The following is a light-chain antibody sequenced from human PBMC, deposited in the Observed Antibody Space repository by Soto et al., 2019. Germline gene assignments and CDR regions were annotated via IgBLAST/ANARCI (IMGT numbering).Light chain of an antibody. J-gene: IGKJ1*01. Sequence: DIQMTQSPSSLSASVGDRVTITCRASQSISNYLNWYQQKPGKAPKLLIYAASNLESGVPSRFSGSGSGTDFTLTNSSLQPKDFATYHCQQSYSTPRTFGHGTKVEIK. V-gene: IGKV1-39*01. CDR1: QSISNY. CDR3: QQSYSTPRT. CDR2: AAS.